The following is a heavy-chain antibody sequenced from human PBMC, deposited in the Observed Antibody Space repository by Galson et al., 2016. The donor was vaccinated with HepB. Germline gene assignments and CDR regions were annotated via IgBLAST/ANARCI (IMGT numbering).Heavy chain of an antibody. D-gene: IGHD1-26*01. CDR2: IFPGDSDT. Sequence: QSGAEVKKPGESLKISCQGSGYSFTKYWIAWVRQVPGRGLEWMGVIFPGDSDTRYSPSFQGQFTFSADKSINTASLQWSSLGASDTAIYFCARQLSGTYLDYWGQGTLVTVSS. CDR1: GYSFTKYW. CDR3: ARQLSGTYLDY. V-gene: IGHV5-51*01. J-gene: IGHJ4*02.